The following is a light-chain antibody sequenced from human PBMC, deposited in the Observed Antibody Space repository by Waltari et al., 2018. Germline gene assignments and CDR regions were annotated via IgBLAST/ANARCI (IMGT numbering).Light chain of an antibody. J-gene: IGKJ1*01. CDR3: QKYDFLPAT. V-gene: IGKV3-20*01. CDR1: RGVGKY. Sequence: EIVLTQSPGTLSLSPGERATLSCRASRGVGKYLGWYQQRPGQAPRLLLYQTSIRATGIPDRFSGSGYGTDFSLTISRLEPEDFAVYYCQKYDFLPATFGQGTTVEIK. CDR2: QTS.